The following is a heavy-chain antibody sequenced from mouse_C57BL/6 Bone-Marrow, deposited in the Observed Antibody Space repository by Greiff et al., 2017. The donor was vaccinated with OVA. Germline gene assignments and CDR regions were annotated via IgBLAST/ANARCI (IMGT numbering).Heavy chain of an antibody. D-gene: IGHD1-3*01. J-gene: IGHJ2*01. CDR1: GYAFSSSW. Sequence: VKLQESGPELVKPGASVKISCKASGYAFSSSWMNWVKQRPGKGLEWIGRIYPGDGDTNYNGKFKGKATLTADKSSSTAYMQLSSLTSEDSAVYFCARRGDYMYYFDYWGQGTTLTVSS. V-gene: IGHV1-82*01. CDR2: IYPGDGDT. CDR3: ARRGDYMYYFDY.